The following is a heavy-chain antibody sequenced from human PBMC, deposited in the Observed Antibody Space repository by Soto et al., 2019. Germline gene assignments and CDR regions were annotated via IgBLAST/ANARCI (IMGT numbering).Heavy chain of an antibody. Sequence: SETLSLTCTVSGGSISSGGYYWSWIRQHPGKGLEWIGYIYYSGSTYYNPSLKSRVTISVDTSKNQFSLKLSSVTAADTAVYYCARGRTSSPTPGDYWGQGTLVTVSA. J-gene: IGHJ4*02. D-gene: IGHD2-2*01. V-gene: IGHV4-31*03. CDR2: IYYSGST. CDR3: ARGRTSSPTPGDY. CDR1: GGSISSGGYY.